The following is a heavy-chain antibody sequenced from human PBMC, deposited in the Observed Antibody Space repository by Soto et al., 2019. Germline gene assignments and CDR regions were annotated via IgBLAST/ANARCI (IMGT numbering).Heavy chain of an antibody. Sequence: ASVKVSCKASGYTFTGYYMHWVRQAPGQGLEWMGWINPNSGGTNYAQKFQGRVTMTRDTSISTAYMELSRLRSDETAVYYCAREAGCLFYHYYGMDVWGQGTTVTVSS. CDR3: AREAGCLFYHYYGMDV. CDR1: GYTFTGYY. V-gene: IGHV1-2*02. CDR2: INPNSGGT. D-gene: IGHD2-21*01. J-gene: IGHJ6*02.